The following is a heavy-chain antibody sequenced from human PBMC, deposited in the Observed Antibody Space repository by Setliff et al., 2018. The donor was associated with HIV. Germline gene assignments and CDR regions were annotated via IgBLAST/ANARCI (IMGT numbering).Heavy chain of an antibody. V-gene: IGHV1-2*02. CDR1: GYTFTGYH. CDR3: ARDAGAPGRGNPLDY. Sequence: ASVKVSCKTSGYTFTGYHMHWVRQAPGQGLEWMGWINPNSGGTIYAQKFQGRVTLTRDTSITTAYMELSTLRDDDTAVYYCARDAGAPGRGNPLDYWGQGTLVTVSS. D-gene: IGHD3-10*01. J-gene: IGHJ4*02. CDR2: INPNSGGT.